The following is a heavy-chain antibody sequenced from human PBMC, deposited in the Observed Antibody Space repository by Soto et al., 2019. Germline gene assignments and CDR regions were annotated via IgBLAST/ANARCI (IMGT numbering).Heavy chain of an antibody. Sequence: PSEPLSLTCTVSGGSISSYYWSWIRQPPGKGLEWIGYIYYSGSTNYNPSHKSRVTISVDTSKNQFSLKLSSVTAADTAVYYCARRAYYYDSSGYYHHTFDYWGQGTLVTVSS. CDR2: IYYSGST. V-gene: IGHV4-59*01. J-gene: IGHJ4*02. D-gene: IGHD3-22*01. CDR1: GGSISSYY. CDR3: ARRAYYYDSSGYYHHTFDY.